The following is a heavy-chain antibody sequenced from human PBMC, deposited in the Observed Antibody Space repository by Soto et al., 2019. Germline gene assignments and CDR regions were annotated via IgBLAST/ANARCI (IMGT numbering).Heavy chain of an antibody. V-gene: IGHV4-34*01. CDR2: INHSGST. D-gene: IGHD6-19*01. CDR3: ARSTSGWYQNWFDP. Sequence: PSETLSLTCAVYCGSFSGYYWSWIRQPPGKGLEWIGEINHSGSTNYNPSLKSRVTISVDTSKNQFSLKLSSVTAADTAVYYCARSTSGWYQNWFDPWGQGTLVTVSS. CDR1: CGSFSGYY. J-gene: IGHJ5*02.